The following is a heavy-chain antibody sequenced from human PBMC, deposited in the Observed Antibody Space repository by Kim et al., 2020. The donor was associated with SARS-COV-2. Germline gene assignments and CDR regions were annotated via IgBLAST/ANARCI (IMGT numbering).Heavy chain of an antibody. CDR2: ISYDGSNK. CDR3: AKDQFPSRITMVRGSPYYYYYGMDV. V-gene: IGHV3-30*18. CDR1: GFTFSSYG. J-gene: IGHJ6*02. Sequence: GGSLRLSCAASGFTFSSYGMHWVRQAPGKGLEWVAVISYDGSNKYYADSVKGRFTISRDNSKNMLYLQMNSLRAEDTAVYYCAKDQFPSRITMVRGSPYYYYYGMDVWGQGTTVTVSS. D-gene: IGHD3-10*01.